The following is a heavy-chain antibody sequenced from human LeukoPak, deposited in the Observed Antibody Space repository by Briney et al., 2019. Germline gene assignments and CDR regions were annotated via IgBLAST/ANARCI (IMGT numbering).Heavy chain of an antibody. CDR2: IYYSGST. Sequence: SETLSLTCTVSGGSISSSSYYWGWIRQPPGKGLEWIGSIYYSGSTCYNPSRKGRVTISVDTSKNQFSLRLSSVTAADTAVYYCARHAPISGYSSSWPRGPYSYYYMDVWGKGTTVTVSS. D-gene: IGHD6-13*01. CDR1: GGSISSSSYY. CDR3: ARHAPISGYSSSWPRGPYSYYYMDV. J-gene: IGHJ6*03. V-gene: IGHV4-39*01.